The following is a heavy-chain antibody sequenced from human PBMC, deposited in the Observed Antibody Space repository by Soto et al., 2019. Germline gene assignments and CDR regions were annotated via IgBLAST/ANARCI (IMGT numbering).Heavy chain of an antibody. J-gene: IGHJ6*02. CDR2: IIPIFGTA. Sequence: QVQLVQSGAEVKKPGSSVKVSCKASGGTFSSYAISWVRQAPGQGLEWMGGIIPIFGTADYAQKFQGRVTITAAEPTNTAYLELSSLRSEDTPVYCCASPPHGDYAVSYYYYGMDVRGQGTTVTVSS. V-gene: IGHV1-69*12. CDR1: GGTFSSYA. CDR3: ASPPHGDYAVSYYYYGMDV. D-gene: IGHD4-17*01.